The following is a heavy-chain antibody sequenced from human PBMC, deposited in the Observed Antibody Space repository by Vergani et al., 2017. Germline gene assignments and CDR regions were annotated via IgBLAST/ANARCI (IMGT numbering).Heavy chain of an antibody. J-gene: IGHJ4*02. V-gene: IGHV1-46*01. CDR3: ARLSYDTTPDLQGGYDC. CDR2: INPSGGST. CDR1: GGTFSSYA. Sequence: QVQLVQSGAEVKKPGSSVKVSCKASGGTFSSYAISWVRQAPGQGLEWMGIINPSGGSTSYAQKFQGRVTMTRDTSTSTVYMELNSLRAEDTAVYYCARLSYDTTPDLQGGYDCWGQGTLVSVSS. D-gene: IGHD3-22*01.